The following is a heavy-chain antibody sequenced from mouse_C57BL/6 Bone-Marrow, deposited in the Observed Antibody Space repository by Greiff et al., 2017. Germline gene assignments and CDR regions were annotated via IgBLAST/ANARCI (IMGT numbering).Heavy chain of an antibody. CDR3: ARSGPLGRSFDD. J-gene: IGHJ2*01. CDR2: IYPTSGRT. CDR1: GYTFTSYW. D-gene: IGHD4-1*01. Sequence: QVQLQQPGAELVKPGASVKMSYKASGYTFTSYWITWVKQRPGQGLEWIGDIYPTSGRTNYNEKFKSKAILAVDTSSNTAYMQRSRLTSEDSAVFYCARSGPLGRSFDDWGQGTTLTVSS. V-gene: IGHV1-55*01.